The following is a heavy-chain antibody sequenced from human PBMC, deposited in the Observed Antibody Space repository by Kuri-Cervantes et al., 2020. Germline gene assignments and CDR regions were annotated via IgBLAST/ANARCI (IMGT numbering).Heavy chain of an antibody. CDR3: ARVQYFDGTGTFPLDY. Sequence: SETLSLTCDVSGDSIVGRNKWGWVRQPPGQGPEWIGEIYHSGETTYNPSLKSRVTISIGKSKNQFSLRLTSVSVADTAVYYCARVQYFDGTGTFPLDYWGQGILVTV. CDR2: IYHSGET. CDR1: GDSIVGRNK. J-gene: IGHJ4*02. V-gene: IGHV4-4*02. D-gene: IGHD3-9*01.